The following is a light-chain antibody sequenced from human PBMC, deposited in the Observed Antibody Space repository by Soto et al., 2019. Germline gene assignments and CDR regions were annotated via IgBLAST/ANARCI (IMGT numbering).Light chain of an antibody. V-gene: IGKV3-11*01. CDR2: DAS. CDR1: QSVSSY. J-gene: IGKJ1*01. CDR3: QQYDSSPPT. Sequence: EIVLTQSPATLSLTPGERATLSCRASQSVSSYLAWYQQKPGQAPRLLIYDASNRATGIPARFSGSGSGTDFTLTISSLEPEDFATYYCQQYDSSPPTFGQGSMVDVK.